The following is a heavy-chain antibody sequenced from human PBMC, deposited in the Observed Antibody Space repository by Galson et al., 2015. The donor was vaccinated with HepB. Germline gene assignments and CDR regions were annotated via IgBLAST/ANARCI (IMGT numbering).Heavy chain of an antibody. CDR2: IDWDDDK. J-gene: IGHJ6*03. CDR1: GFSLSTSGMC. D-gene: IGHD3-10*01. Sequence: PALVKPTQTLTLTCTFSGFSLSTSGMCVSWIRQPPGKALEWLARIDWDDDKYYSTSLKTRLTISKDTSKNQVVLTMTSMDPVDTATYYCARTKTMFRGADGYRYYYYMDVWGKGTTVTVSS. V-gene: IGHV2-70*11. CDR3: ARTKTMFRGADGYRYYYYMDV.